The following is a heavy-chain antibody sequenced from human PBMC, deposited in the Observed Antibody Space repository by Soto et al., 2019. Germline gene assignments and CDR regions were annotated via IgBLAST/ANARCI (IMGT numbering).Heavy chain of an antibody. Sequence: SETLSLTCAVYGGSFSGYYWSWIRQPPGKGLEWIGEINHSGSTNYNPSLKSRVTISVDTPKNQFSLKLSSVTAADTAVYYCASMDTAMASCEYWGKGKLVNVSA. CDR1: GGSFSGYY. V-gene: IGHV4-34*01. CDR2: INHSGST. D-gene: IGHD5-18*01. CDR3: ASMDTAMASCEY. J-gene: IGHJ1*01.